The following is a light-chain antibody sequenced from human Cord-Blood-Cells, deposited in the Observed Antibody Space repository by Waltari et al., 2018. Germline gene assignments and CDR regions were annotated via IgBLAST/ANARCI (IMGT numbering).Light chain of an antibody. CDR1: KVICSA. CDR3: QQCNSYPLT. V-gene: IGKV1-13*02. Sequence: AIQLTQSPSSLSPSVGDRVTIPCRASKVICSALAWYQQEPGKAPKLLMYDASSVESEVPSRCSGSGSGTEFTLTISSLQPEDFSTYYCQQCNSYPLTFGGGTKVEIK. J-gene: IGKJ4*01. CDR2: DAS.